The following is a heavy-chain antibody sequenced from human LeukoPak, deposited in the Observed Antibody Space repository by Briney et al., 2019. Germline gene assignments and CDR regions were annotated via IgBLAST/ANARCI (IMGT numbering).Heavy chain of an antibody. J-gene: IGHJ4*02. Sequence: PGGSLRLSCAASGFTFSSYWMHWVRQAPGKGLVWVSRINSDGSSTSYADSVKGRFTISRDNAKNTLYLQMSSLRAEDTAVYYCAKELESTGYFDSWGQGTLLTVSS. D-gene: IGHD1-1*01. V-gene: IGHV3-74*01. CDR3: AKELESTGYFDS. CDR2: INSDGSST. CDR1: GFTFSSYW.